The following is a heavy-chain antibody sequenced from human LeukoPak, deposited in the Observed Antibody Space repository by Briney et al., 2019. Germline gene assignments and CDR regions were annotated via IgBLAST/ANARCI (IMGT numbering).Heavy chain of an antibody. Sequence: GGSLRLSCAASGFTFDDYAMHWVRQAPGKGLEWVSAISGSGGSTYYADSVKGRFTISRDKSKNTLYLQMNSLRAEDTAVYYCARGSAPYYDILTGYHQFDYWGQGTLVTVSS. CDR3: ARGSAPYYDILTGYHQFDY. V-gene: IGHV3-23*01. J-gene: IGHJ4*02. D-gene: IGHD3-9*01. CDR2: ISGSGGST. CDR1: GFTFDDYA.